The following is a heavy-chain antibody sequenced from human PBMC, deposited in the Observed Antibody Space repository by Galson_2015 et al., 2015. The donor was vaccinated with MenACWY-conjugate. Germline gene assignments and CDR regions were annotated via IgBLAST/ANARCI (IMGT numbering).Heavy chain of an antibody. D-gene: IGHD4-11*01. Sequence: SLRLSCAASGFTLSDYYISWVRQAPGKGLEWLSIISSTNTYTNYADSVRGRFTISRDNAKNSLYLQMNSLRAEDTAVYYCARESSYSNYMWGQGALVTVSS. J-gene: IGHJ4*02. CDR2: ISSTNTYT. V-gene: IGHV3-11*06. CDR3: ARESSYSNYM. CDR1: GFTLSDYY.